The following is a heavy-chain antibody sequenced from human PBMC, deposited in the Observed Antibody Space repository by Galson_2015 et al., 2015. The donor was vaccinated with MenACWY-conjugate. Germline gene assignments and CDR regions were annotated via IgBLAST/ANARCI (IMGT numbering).Heavy chain of an antibody. Sequence: PALVKPTQPLTLPCTFSGFSLRTSGVGVGWIRQPPGKALEWLALIYWDDDKRYSPSLRSRLTITEDTSKNHVVLTMTNMDPVDTATYYCSRTGATPGDYWGQGTLVTVSS. V-gene: IGHV2-5*02. D-gene: IGHD2-15*01. CDR2: IYWDDDK. J-gene: IGHJ4*02. CDR1: GFSLRTSGVG. CDR3: SRTGATPGDY.